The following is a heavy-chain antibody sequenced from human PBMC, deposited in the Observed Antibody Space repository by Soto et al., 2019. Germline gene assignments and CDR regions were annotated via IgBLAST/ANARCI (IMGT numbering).Heavy chain of an antibody. Sequence: QPGGSLRLSCAASGFTFSSYGMHWVRQAPGKGLEWVAVIWYDGSNKYYADSVKGRFTISRDNSKNTLYLQMNSLRAEDTAVYYCARALTSRTLFRVVTPHYGMDVWGQGTTVTVSS. V-gene: IGHV3-33*01. D-gene: IGHD3-3*01. CDR3: ARALTSRTLFRVVTPHYGMDV. CDR2: IWYDGSNK. CDR1: GFTFSSYG. J-gene: IGHJ6*02.